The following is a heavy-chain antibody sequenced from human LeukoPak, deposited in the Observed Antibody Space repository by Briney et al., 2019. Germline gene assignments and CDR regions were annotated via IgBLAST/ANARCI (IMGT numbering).Heavy chain of an antibody. V-gene: IGHV1-8*01. J-gene: IGHJ5*02. CDR1: GSSFTSYD. Sequence: GASVKVSCKASGSSFTSYDINWVRQATGQGLEWMGWMNPNSGNTGYTQKFQGRVTMTRDTSISTAYMELSSLTSEDTAVYYCAKTSGYSSGPNWFDPWGQGTLVTISP. CDR2: MNPNSGNT. CDR3: AKTSGYSSGPNWFDP. D-gene: IGHD6-19*01.